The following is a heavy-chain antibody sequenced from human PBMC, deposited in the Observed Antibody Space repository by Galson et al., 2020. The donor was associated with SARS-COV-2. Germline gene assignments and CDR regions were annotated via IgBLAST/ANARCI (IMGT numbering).Heavy chain of an antibody. Sequence: ETSETLSLTCTLSGDSISAYYWSWIRQTPGKGLEWIGYINYRGTTKYNPLLKSRVTISVDSSRTQFSLKMTSVTAADTALYCCVRQTIEVAEFDYWGQGILVTVSS. D-gene: IGHD6-19*01. CDR1: GDSISAYY. CDR2: INYRGTT. J-gene: IGHJ4*02. V-gene: IGHV4-59*08. CDR3: VRQTIEVAEFDY.